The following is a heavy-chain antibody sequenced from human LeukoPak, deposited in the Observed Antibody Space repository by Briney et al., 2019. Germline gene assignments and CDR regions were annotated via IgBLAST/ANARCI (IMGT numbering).Heavy chain of an antibody. CDR1: GGSFSGYY. D-gene: IGHD6-13*01. J-gene: IGHJ4*02. CDR2: INNSGST. V-gene: IGHV4-34*01. CDR3: VRDIAAAGGFDY. Sequence: PSETLSLTCGVYGGSFSGYYWSWIRQPLGKGLEWIGEINNSGSTNYNPSLKSRVTISVDTSKNQFSLKLSSVTAADTAVYYCVRDIAAAGGFDYWGQGTLVTVSS.